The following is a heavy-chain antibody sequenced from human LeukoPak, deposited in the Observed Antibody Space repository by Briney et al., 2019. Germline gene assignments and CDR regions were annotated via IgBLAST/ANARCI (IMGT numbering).Heavy chain of an antibody. D-gene: IGHD6-13*01. CDR3: ASRKGIAAAYYYFDY. CDR2: IIPILGIA. V-gene: IGHV1-69*04. J-gene: IGHJ4*02. Sequence: SVKVSCKASGGTFSSYAISWVRQAPGQGLEWMGRIIPILGIANYAQKLQGRVTITADKSTSTAYMELSSLRSEDTAVYYCASRKGIAAAYYYFDYWGQGTLVTVSS. CDR1: GGTFSSYA.